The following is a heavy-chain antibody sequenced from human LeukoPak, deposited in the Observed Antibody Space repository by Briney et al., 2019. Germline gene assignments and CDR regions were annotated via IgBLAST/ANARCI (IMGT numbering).Heavy chain of an antibody. V-gene: IGHV1-18*01. CDR3: ARLSYDGEGY. Sequence: ASVKVSCKNSGYTFTTYGISWVRQAPGQGLEYMGWISAFSSKTNYAQKFQGRVALTMDTSTSTVEMELRSLKFDDTAVYFCARLSYDGEGYWGQGTLVTVSS. CDR2: ISAFSSKT. D-gene: IGHD3-10*01. J-gene: IGHJ4*02. CDR1: GYTFTTYG.